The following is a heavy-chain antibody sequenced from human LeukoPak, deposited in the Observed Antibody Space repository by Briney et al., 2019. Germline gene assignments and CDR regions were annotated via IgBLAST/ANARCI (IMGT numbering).Heavy chain of an antibody. CDR3: ARVWAEADTETYYFDY. V-gene: IGHV6-1*01. J-gene: IGHJ4*02. Sequence: SQTLSLTCAISGDSVSRTTTSWNWIRQSPSRGLEWLGRTYYRSQWYHDYAVSVQSRISINPDTPKNQFSLQLKSVIPEDTALYYCARVWAEADTETYYFDYWGQGTLVTVSS. CDR1: GDSVSRTTTS. CDR2: TYYRSQWYH. D-gene: IGHD4-17*01.